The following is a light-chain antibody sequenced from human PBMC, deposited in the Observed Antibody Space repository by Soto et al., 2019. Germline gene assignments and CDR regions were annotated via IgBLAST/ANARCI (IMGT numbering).Light chain of an antibody. CDR1: SSDVGGYKY. Sequence: QSVLTQPASVSGSPGQSITISCTGTSSDVGGYKYVSWYQQHPDKAPKLIIFEVSNRHSGISSRFSGSKSGNTASLTISGLQAEDEADSYCASYTSSSTSVIFGRGTKLTVL. CDR2: EVS. J-gene: IGLJ2*01. CDR3: ASYTSSSTSVI. V-gene: IGLV2-14*01.